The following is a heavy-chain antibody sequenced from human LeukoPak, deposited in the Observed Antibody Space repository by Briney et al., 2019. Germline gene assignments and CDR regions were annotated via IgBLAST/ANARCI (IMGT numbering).Heavy chain of an antibody. D-gene: IGHD4-17*01. J-gene: IGHJ4*02. CDR2: ISSGSSTK. Sequence: GGSLRLSCAASGFTFSSYAMSWVRQAPGKGLEWLSYISSGSSTKYYADSVKGRFTISRDNAKNSVYLQMSSLRDEDTAIYYCASKLYGDLLGYWGQGSLVAVSS. V-gene: IGHV3-48*02. CDR3: ASKLYGDLLGY. CDR1: GFTFSSYA.